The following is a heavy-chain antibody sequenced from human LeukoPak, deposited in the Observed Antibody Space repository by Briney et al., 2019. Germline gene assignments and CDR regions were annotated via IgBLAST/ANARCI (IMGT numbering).Heavy chain of an antibody. V-gene: IGHV1-69*05. CDR1: GGTFSSYA. J-gene: IGHJ6*02. CDR3: ARDNRGYYGSANSHPYYYGMDV. Sequence: ASVKVSCKASGGTFSSYAISWVRQAPGQGLEWMGGIIPIFGTANYAQKFQGRLTMTTDTSTSTAYMELRSLRSDDTAVYYCARDNRGYYGSANSHPYYYGMDVWGQGTTVTVSS. CDR2: IIPIFGTA. D-gene: IGHD3-10*01.